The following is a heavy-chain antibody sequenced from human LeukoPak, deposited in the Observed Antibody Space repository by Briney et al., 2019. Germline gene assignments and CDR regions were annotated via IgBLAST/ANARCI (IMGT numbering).Heavy chain of an antibody. CDR2: IYPYDSDT. CDR1: GYTFSSYR. D-gene: IGHD3-9*01. J-gene: IGHJ4*02. Sequence: GESLKISCKASGYTFSSYRIGWVRQMPGKGLEWMGIIYPYDSDTTYSPSFQGQITISADKSISTAYLQWSSLKASDTAMYYCARRTSMTGNPFDYWGQGTLVTVSS. CDR3: ARRTSMTGNPFDY. V-gene: IGHV5-51*01.